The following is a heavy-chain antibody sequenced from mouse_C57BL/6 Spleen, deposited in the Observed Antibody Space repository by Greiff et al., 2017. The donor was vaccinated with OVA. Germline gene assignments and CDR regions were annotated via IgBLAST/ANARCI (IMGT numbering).Heavy chain of an antibody. D-gene: IGHD3-3*01. V-gene: IGHV1-52*01. CDR2: IAPSDSAT. J-gene: IGHJ2*01. CDR1: GYTFTSYW. Sequence: QVQLPQPGAELVRPGSSVTLSCKASGYTFTSYWMHLVKQRPIQGLEWIGNIAPSDSATHYHQQVPHKATLTVDKSSSTAYMQLSSLTSEDSAVYYCARNRAKAGYCDYWGHDTTLTVSS. CDR3: ARNRAKAGYCDY.